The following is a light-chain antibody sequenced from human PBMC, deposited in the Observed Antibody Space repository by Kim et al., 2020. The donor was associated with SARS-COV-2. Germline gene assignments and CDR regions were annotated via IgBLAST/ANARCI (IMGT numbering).Light chain of an antibody. CDR2: GAS. V-gene: IGKV3-20*01. Sequence: LSPGERVTLSCRASQSVSSSYLAWYQQKPGQAPRLLIYGASSRATGIPDRFSGSGSGTDFTLTISRLEPEDFAVYYCQQYGSSPRTFGQGTKLVI. CDR1: QSVSSSY. CDR3: QQYGSSPRT. J-gene: IGKJ2*02.